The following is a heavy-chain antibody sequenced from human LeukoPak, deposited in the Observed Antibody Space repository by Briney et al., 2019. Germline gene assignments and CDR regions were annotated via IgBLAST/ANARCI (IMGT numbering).Heavy chain of an antibody. CDR1: GFTFSYYE. CDR2: IYSGGST. J-gene: IGHJ3*02. V-gene: IGHV3-53*01. D-gene: IGHD1-26*01. Sequence: GGSLRLSCAVSGFTFSYYEMNWVRQAPGKGLEWVSIIYSGGSTFYADSVKGRFTISRDNSKNTLYLQMNSLRAEDTAVYYCARGGSYLSAFDIWGQGTMVTVSS. CDR3: ARGGSYLSAFDI.